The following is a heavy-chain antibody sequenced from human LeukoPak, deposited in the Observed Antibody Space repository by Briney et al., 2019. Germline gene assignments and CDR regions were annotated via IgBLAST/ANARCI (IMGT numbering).Heavy chain of an antibody. CDR3: ARAGDKGTANWYFDL. D-gene: IGHD2-21*01. Sequence: GGSLRLSCAAAGFIFARSEMNWVRQAPGKGLEWISSSSMYYADSVKGRFTISRENAKQTLYLQMNSLRPEDTAVYYCARAGDKGTANWYFDLWGRGTLVTVCS. CDR1: GFIFARSE. J-gene: IGHJ2*01. V-gene: IGHV3-48*03. CDR2: SSM.